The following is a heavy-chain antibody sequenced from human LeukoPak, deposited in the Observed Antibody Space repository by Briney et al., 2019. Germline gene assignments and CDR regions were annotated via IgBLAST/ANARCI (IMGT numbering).Heavy chain of an antibody. D-gene: IGHD3-22*01. V-gene: IGHV4-39*01. CDR3: ARPYYYDSSGYPTGAFDI. J-gene: IGHJ3*02. CDR1: GGSISSSSYY. CDR2: IYYSGST. Sequence: SETLSLTCTVSGGSISSSSYYWGLIRQPPGKGLEWIGSIYYSGSTYYNPSLKSRVTISVDTPKNQFSLKLSSVTAADTAVYYCARPYYYDSSGYPTGAFDIWGQGTMVTVSS.